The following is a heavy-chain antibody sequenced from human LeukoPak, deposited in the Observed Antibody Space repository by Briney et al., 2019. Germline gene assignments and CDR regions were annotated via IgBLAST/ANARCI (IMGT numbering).Heavy chain of an antibody. J-gene: IGHJ6*02. V-gene: IGHV3-21*01. D-gene: IGHD5-18*01. CDR2: ISSSSSYI. Sequence: PGGSLRLSCAASGFTFSSYSMNWLRQAPGKGLEWVSSISSSSSYIYYADSVKGRFTISTDNAKNSLYLQMNSLSAENTAVYYCARAHVDTAMVYYYYYGMDVWGQGTTVTVSS. CDR3: ARAHVDTAMVYYYYYGMDV. CDR1: GFTFSSYS.